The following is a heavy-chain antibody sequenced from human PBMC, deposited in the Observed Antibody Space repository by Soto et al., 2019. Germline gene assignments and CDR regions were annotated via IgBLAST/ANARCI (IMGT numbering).Heavy chain of an antibody. CDR3: ARHSADEDVVVVMSATDPFDY. D-gene: IGHD2-15*01. CDR1: GGSISSTSYY. V-gene: IGHV4-39*01. CDR2: IYYSGRT. Sequence: QLQLQESGPGLVKPSETLSLTCTVSGGSISSTSYYWGWIRQPPGKGLEWVGSIYYSGRTYYNPSIQSRVTISVDTSRNQFSLNLMSVAAADTAVYYCARHSADEDVVVVMSATDPFDYWGQGTLVTVSS. J-gene: IGHJ4*02.